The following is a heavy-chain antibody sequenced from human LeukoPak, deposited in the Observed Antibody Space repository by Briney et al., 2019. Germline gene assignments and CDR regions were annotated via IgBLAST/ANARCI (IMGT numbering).Heavy chain of an antibody. CDR3: ARGYCSGGSCYSYYYYNYMDV. J-gene: IGHJ6*03. V-gene: IGHV4-34*01. D-gene: IGHD2-15*01. Sequence: SETLSLTCAVYGGSFSGYYWGGIRQPPGKGLEWMGSIDYSGSTNYNPSLKSRVTISVDTSKNQFSLKLSSVTAADTAVYYCARGYCSGGSCYSYYYYNYMDVWGKGTTVTVSS. CDR2: IDYSGST. CDR1: GGSFSGYY.